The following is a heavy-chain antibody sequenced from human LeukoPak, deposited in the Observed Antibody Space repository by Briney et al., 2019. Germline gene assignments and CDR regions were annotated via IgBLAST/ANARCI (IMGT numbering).Heavy chain of an antibody. J-gene: IGHJ4*02. CDR2: ISGSGGFT. V-gene: IGHV3-23*01. CDR1: GFTFSRHA. Sequence: GGFLRLSCAASGFTFSRHAMSWVRQAPGKGLEWVSGISGSGGFTYYADSVKGRFTISRDNSKNTLYLQMNSLGAEDTAVYYCATAYYYDSRGYDPLDYWGQGTLVTVSS. CDR3: ATAYYYDSRGYDPLDY. D-gene: IGHD3-22*01.